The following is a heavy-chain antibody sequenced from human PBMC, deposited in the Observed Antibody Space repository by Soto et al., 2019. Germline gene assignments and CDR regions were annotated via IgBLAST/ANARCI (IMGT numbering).Heavy chain of an antibody. J-gene: IGHJ6*02. CDR2: IIPMFGTG. CDR3: ARDQRGVATFFGVDV. D-gene: IGHD3-3*01. V-gene: IGHV1-69*06. Sequence: QVQLVQSGAEVKKPGSSVRVSCRASEGTFSTSAISWVRQAPGKGLEWMGAIIPMFGTGNYAQNFQGRVTMTADKSTSTVYMELTSLRPGDTAVYYGARDQRGVATFFGVDVWGQGTTVTVSS. CDR1: EGTFSTSA.